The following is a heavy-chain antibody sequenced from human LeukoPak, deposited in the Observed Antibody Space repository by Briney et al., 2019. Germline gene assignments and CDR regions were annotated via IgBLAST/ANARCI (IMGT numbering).Heavy chain of an antibody. CDR1: GGSISSYY. J-gene: IGHJ5*02. V-gene: IGHV4-59*01. D-gene: IGHD1-1*01. Sequence: SETLSLTCTVSGGSISSYYWSWIRQPPGKGLEWVGYIYYSGSTNYNPSLKSRVTISVDTSKNQYSLKLSSVTAADTAVYYCARATTGTTNWFDPWGQGTLVTVSS. CDR3: ARATTGTTNWFDP. CDR2: IYYSGST.